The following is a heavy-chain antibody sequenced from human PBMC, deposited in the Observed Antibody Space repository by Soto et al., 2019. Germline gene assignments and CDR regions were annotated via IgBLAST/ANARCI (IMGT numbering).Heavy chain of an antibody. V-gene: IGHV4-61*01. J-gene: IGHJ6*02. CDR1: GGSVSSGSYY. D-gene: IGHD3-3*01. CDR3: ARRTRFYDFWSGPQVGYYYYYGMDV. CDR2: IYYSGST. Sequence: PSETLSLTCTVSGGSVSSGSYYWSWIRQPPGKGLEWIGYIYYSGSTNYNPSLKSRVTISVDTSKNQSSLKLSSVTAADTAVYYCARRTRFYDFWSGPQVGYYYYYGMDVWGQGTTVTVSS.